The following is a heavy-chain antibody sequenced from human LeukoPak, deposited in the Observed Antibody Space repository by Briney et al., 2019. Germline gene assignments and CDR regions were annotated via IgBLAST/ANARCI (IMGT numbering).Heavy chain of an antibody. D-gene: IGHD6-13*01. V-gene: IGHV3-21*01. Sequence: GGSLRLSCAASAFSLNAYNMNWVRQAPGKGLEWVSSISYTGTYIYYADSVKGRFTISRDNSKNTLYLQMNSLRAEDTAVYYCARDGWAAAGSLDYWGQGTLVTVSS. CDR1: AFSLNAYN. J-gene: IGHJ4*02. CDR2: ISYTGTYI. CDR3: ARDGWAAAGSLDY.